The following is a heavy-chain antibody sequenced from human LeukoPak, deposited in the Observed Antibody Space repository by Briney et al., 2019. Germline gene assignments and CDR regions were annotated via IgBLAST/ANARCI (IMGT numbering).Heavy chain of an antibody. V-gene: IGHV1-69*04. Sequence: ASVKVSCKASGGTFSSYAISWVRQAPGRGLEWMGRIIPILGIANYAQKFQGRVTITADKSTSTAYMELSSLRSEDTAVYYCARGTRFGYYDSSGEVWGQGTTVTVSS. CDR1: GGTFSSYA. CDR2: IIPILGIA. D-gene: IGHD3-22*01. CDR3: ARGTRFGYYDSSGEV. J-gene: IGHJ6*02.